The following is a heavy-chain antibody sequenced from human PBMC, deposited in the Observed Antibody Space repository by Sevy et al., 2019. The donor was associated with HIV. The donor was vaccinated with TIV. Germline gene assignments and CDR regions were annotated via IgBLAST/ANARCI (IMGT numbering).Heavy chain of an antibody. Sequence: GGSLRLSCAASGFTFSYAWMNWVRQAPGKGLEWVGRIQSKADGGTIDYAAPVKGRFPISRDDSQNTMYLQMNSLKTEDTAVDYCSTDPIMLQMVTSGMDVWGQGTTVTVSS. V-gene: IGHV3-15*01. J-gene: IGHJ6*02. CDR2: IQSKADGGTI. D-gene: IGHD2-21*02. CDR3: STDPIMLQMVTSGMDV. CDR1: GFTFSYAW.